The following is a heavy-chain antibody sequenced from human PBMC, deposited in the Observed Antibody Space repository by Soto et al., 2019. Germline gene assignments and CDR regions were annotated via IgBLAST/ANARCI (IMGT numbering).Heavy chain of an antibody. CDR3: AKATASDYGDYDY. V-gene: IGHV3-30*18. Sequence: QVQLVESGGGVVQPGRSLRLSCAASGFTFSSYGMHWVRQAPGKGLEWVAVISYDGSNKYYADSVKGRFTISRDNSKNTLYLQINSLRAEDTAVYYCAKATASDYGDYDYWGQGTLVTVSS. J-gene: IGHJ4*02. CDR2: ISYDGSNK. CDR1: GFTFSSYG. D-gene: IGHD4-17*01.